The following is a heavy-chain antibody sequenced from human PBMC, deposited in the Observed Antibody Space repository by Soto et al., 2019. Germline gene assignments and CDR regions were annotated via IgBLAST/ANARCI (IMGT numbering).Heavy chain of an antibody. V-gene: IGHV2-5*01. CDR1: GFSLTTDGMA. D-gene: IGHD3-22*01. CDR2: IYWNDDK. Sequence: SGPTLVNPTQTLTLTCTFSGFSLTTDGMAVGWIRQPPGKALEWLALIYWNDDKRYSPSLRNRLTITRDTSKNQVVLTMINMDPVDTATYYCAHRPGYYDSSAPYRWGQGXLVTVYS. CDR3: AHRPGYYDSSAPYR. J-gene: IGHJ5*02.